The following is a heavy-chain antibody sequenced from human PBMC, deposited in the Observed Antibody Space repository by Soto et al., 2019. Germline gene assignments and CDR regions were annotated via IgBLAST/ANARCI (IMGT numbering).Heavy chain of an antibody. CDR3: GRGSSWTKVEY. V-gene: IGHV1-69*01. CDR2: IIPIFGPA. J-gene: IGHJ4*02. D-gene: IGHD2-15*01. Sequence: QVQLVQSGAEVKKPGSSVKVSCKASGGTVSNSAISWLRQAPGQGLEWMGGIIPIFGPASYARKFRGRVTITADESTSTAYMELSTVRSEDTAVYYCGRGSSWTKVEYWGQGTQVTVSS. CDR1: GGTVSNSA.